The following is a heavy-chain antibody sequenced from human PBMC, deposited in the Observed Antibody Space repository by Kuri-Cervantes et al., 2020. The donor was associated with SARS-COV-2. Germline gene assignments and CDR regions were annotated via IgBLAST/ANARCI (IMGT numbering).Heavy chain of an antibody. CDR1: GGTFSTYA. CDR3: ASPTGSYTSGGIDV. D-gene: IGHD1-26*01. J-gene: IGHJ6*02. Sequence: ASVKVSCKASGGTFSTYAISWVRQAPGQGLEWMGWISASNGNTNYAQKLQGRVTMTTDTSTSTAYMELRSLRSDDTAVYYCASPTGSYTSGGIDVWGQGTMVTVSS. CDR2: ISASNGNT. V-gene: IGHV1-18*01.